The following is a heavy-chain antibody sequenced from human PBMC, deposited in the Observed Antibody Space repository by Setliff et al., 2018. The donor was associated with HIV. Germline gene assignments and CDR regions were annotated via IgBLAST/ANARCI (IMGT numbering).Heavy chain of an antibody. Sequence: AASVKVSCKASGYSFTSYTIHWVRQAPGQRLEWMGWINAGNGNTKYSQKFRGRVTFTRDTSASTAYMELSGLGFEDTAVYYCARLSSAAMWGGGAFDIWGQGTMVTV. CDR3: ARLSSAAMWGGGAFDI. CDR1: GYSFTSYT. CDR2: INAGNGNT. V-gene: IGHV1-3*01. J-gene: IGHJ3*02. D-gene: IGHD2-2*01.